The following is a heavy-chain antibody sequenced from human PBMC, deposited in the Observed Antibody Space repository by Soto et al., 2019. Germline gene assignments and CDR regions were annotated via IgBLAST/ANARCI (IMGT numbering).Heavy chain of an antibody. CDR2: IIPILGIA. D-gene: IGHD2-15*01. J-gene: IGHJ6*04. CDR3: ARDLGLYPRMDV. Sequence: SVKVSCKASGGTFSSYTISWVRQAPGQGLEWMGRIIPILGIANYAQKFQGRVTITADKSTSTAYMELSSLRSEDTAVYYCARDLGLYPRMDVWGKGTTVTVSS. CDR1: GGTFSSYT. V-gene: IGHV1-69*04.